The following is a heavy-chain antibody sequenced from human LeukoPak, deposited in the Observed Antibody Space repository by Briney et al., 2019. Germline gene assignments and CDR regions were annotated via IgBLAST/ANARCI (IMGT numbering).Heavy chain of an antibody. CDR3: ARRTGLFAPAGSD. V-gene: IGHV4-39*01. D-gene: IGHD6-13*01. CDR2: IYYAGDT. CDR1: GGSIRSSSYY. J-gene: IGHJ4*02. Sequence: SETLSLTXTVSGGSIRSSSYYWGWIRQPPGKGLDWIGTIYYAGDTYYNPSLKSRVTMSVDTSKNQLFLKLTSVTAADAAVYYCARRTGLFAPAGSDWGQGTLVIVSS.